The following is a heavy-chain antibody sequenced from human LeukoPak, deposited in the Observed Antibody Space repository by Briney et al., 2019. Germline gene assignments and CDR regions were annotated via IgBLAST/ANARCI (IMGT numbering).Heavy chain of an antibody. CDR1: GFTVSSNY. CDR3: ARSRGYYDSSGFQPLDY. CDR2: IYSGGST. J-gene: IGHJ4*02. V-gene: IGHV3-66*01. Sequence: GGSLRLSCAASGFTVSSNYMSWVRQAPGKGLEWVSVIYSGGSTYYADSVKGRFTISRDNSKSTLYLQMNSLRAEDTAVYYCARSRGYYDSSGFQPLDYWGQGTLVTVSS. D-gene: IGHD3-22*01.